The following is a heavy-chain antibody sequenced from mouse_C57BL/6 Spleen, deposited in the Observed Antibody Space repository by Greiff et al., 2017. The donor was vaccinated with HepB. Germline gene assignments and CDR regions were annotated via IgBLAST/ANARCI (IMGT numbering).Heavy chain of an antibody. CDR2: IDPENGDT. V-gene: IGHV14-4*01. CDR1: GFNIKDDY. CDR3: TTDYYGSSFAY. Sequence: VQLQQSGAELVRPGASVKLSCTASGFNIKDDYMHWVKQRPEQGLEWIGWIDPENGDTEYASKFQGKATITADTSSNAAYLQLSSLTSEDTAVYYCTTDYYGSSFAYWGQGTLVTVSA. J-gene: IGHJ3*01. D-gene: IGHD1-1*01.